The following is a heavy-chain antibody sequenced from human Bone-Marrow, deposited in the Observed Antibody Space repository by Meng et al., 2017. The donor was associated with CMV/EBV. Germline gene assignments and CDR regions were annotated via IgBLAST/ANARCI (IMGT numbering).Heavy chain of an antibody. V-gene: IGHV1-69*12. D-gene: IGHD6-13*01. Sequence: QVRLGQSGAEVKKPWSSVKASCKASGGTFSSYAISWVRQAPGQGLEWMGGIIPIFGTANYAQKFQGRVTITADESTSTAYMELSSLRSEDTAVYYCARPGGAAAHRYGMDVWGQGTTVTVSS. CDR3: ARPGGAAAHRYGMDV. CDR2: IIPIFGTA. J-gene: IGHJ6*02. CDR1: GGTFSSYA.